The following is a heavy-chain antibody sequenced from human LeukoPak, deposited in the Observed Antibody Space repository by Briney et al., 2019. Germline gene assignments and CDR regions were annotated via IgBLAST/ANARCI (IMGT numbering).Heavy chain of an antibody. CDR1: GYTFTSYY. J-gene: IGHJ4*02. D-gene: IGHD3-16*02. CDR3: ARFGGTDYDYVWGSYRPIYYFDY. Sequence: ASVKVSCKASGYTFTSYYMHWVRRAPGQGLEWMGIINPSGGSTSYAQKFQGRVTMTRDMSTSTVYMELSSLRSEDTAVYYCARFGGTDYDYVWGSYRPIYYFDYWGQGTLVTVSS. V-gene: IGHV1-46*01. CDR2: INPSGGST.